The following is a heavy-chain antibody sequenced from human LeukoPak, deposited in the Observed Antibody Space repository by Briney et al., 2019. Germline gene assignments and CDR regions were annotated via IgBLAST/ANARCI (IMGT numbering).Heavy chain of an antibody. CDR1: GGSFSGYY. CDR3: ARDYLGGNPDAFDI. D-gene: IGHD4-23*01. J-gene: IGHJ3*02. Sequence: SETLSLTCAVYGGSFSGYYWSWIRQPPGKGLEWIGEINHSGSTNYNPSLKSRVTISVDTSKNQFSLKLSSVTAADTAVYYCARDYLGGNPDAFDIWGQGTVVTVSS. CDR2: INHSGST. V-gene: IGHV4-34*01.